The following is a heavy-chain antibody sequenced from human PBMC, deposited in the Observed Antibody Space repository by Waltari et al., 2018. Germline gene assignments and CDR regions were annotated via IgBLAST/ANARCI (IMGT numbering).Heavy chain of an antibody. J-gene: IGHJ6*03. CDR2: IYPGDSDT. Sequence: EVQLVQSGAEVKKPGESLKISCKGSGYSFTSYWIGWVRQIPGKGLEWMGIIYPGDSDTRYSPSFQGQVTISADKSISTAYLQWSSLKASDTAMYYCARLGGSSWYSLNYYYMDVWGKGTTVTISS. D-gene: IGHD6-13*01. CDR1: GYSFTSYW. CDR3: ARLGGSSWYSLNYYYMDV. V-gene: IGHV5-51*01.